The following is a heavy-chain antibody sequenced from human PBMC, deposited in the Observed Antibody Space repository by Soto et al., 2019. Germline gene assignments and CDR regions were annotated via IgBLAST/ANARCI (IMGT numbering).Heavy chain of an antibody. V-gene: IGHV3-23*01. J-gene: IGHJ4*02. CDR1: GFTFSSYA. D-gene: IGHD3-10*01. CDR3: AKAPLYGSGSYYTLPDY. CDR2: ISGSGGST. Sequence: EVQLLESGGGLVQPGGSLRLSCAASGFTFSSYAMSWVRQAPGKGLEWVSAISGSGGSTYYADSVKGRFTISRDNSKNTLYLQMNSLRAEDTDVYYCAKAPLYGSGSYYTLPDYWGQGTLVTVSS.